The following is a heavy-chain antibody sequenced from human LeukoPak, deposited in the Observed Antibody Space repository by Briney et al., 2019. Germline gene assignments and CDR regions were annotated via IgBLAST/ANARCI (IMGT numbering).Heavy chain of an antibody. V-gene: IGHV3-64*01. CDR2: ISSSGGIT. CDR3: AITITGGNYYYMDV. Sequence: GGSLRLSCAASGITFSDYTMHWVRQAPGKRLESVSGISSSGGITYYASFVRGRFTISRDNSKNTLHLQMGSLTVEDMAVYYCAITITGGNYYYMDVWGKGTTVTVSS. CDR1: GITFSDYT. D-gene: IGHD5-12*01. J-gene: IGHJ6*03.